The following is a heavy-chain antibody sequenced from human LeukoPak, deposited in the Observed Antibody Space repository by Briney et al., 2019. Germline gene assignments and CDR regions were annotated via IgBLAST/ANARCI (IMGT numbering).Heavy chain of an antibody. J-gene: IGHJ6*02. CDR1: GSSFTSYW. CDR3: ARRVGAVADKEYYYYYGMDV. CDR2: IYPGDSDT. D-gene: IGHD6-19*01. V-gene: IGHV5-51*01. Sequence: GESLKISCNGSGSSFTSYWIGWVRQMPGKGLEWMGIIYPGDSDTRYSPSFQGQVTISADKSISTAYLQWSSLKASDTAMYYCARRVGAVADKEYYYYYGMDVWGQGTTVTVSS.